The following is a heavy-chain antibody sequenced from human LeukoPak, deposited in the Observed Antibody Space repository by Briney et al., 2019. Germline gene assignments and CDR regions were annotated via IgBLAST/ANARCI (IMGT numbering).Heavy chain of an antibody. V-gene: IGHV4-4*09. CDR3: ARHGRSTARYFDY. D-gene: IGHD5/OR15-5a*01. CDR2: IYTSGST. Sequence: SETLSLTCTVSGGSISSYYWSWIRQPPGKGLEWIGYIYTSGSTNYNPSLKSRVTISVDTSKNQFSLKLSSVTAADTAVYYCARHGRSTARYFDYYGQGTLVTVSS. J-gene: IGHJ4*02. CDR1: GGSISSYY.